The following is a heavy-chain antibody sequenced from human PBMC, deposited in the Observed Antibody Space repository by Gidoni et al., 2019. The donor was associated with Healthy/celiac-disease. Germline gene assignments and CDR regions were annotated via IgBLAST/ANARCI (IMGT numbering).Heavy chain of an antibody. J-gene: IGHJ4*02. CDR2: IWYDGSNK. CDR1: GLPFSSHG. CDR3: AREYYYDTPNFDY. Sequence: QVQLVESGRVVVQPGRSLIRSCATSGLPFSSHGLHWVRQAPGKGLEWVAVIWYDGSNKYYAYSVKGRFTISRDNSKNTLYLQMNSLRAEDTAVYYCAREYYYDTPNFDYWGQGTLVTVSS. V-gene: IGHV3-33*01. D-gene: IGHD3-22*01.